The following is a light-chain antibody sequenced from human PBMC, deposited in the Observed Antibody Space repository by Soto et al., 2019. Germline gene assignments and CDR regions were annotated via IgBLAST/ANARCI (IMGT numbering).Light chain of an antibody. CDR1: QRVSSSS. J-gene: IGKJ1*01. CDR2: GVS. V-gene: IGKV3-20*01. Sequence: EIVMTQSPATLSLSPGARATLSCRASQRVSSSSLAWYQHKPGQSPRLLIFGVSSRATDIPDRFSGSGSGTDFTLTINRLEPEDFAVYYCQQYSISSTSGQGAKADIK. CDR3: QQYSISST.